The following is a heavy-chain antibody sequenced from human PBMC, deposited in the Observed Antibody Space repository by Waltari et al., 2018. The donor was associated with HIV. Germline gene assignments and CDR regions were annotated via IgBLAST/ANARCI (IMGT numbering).Heavy chain of an antibody. CDR2: ISYDGTNK. J-gene: IGHJ3*01. Sequence: QVELVESGGGVVQPGRSLRLSCAASGFSFSSYAIHWFRQAPGKGLEWVAIISYDGTNKYYADSVEGRFTISRDNSNNTLYLQMNSLRSEDTAIYFCARASLRFLEWLLYDDAFDLWGQGTMVTVSS. D-gene: IGHD3-3*01. CDR3: ARASLRFLEWLLYDDAFDL. CDR1: GFSFSSYA. V-gene: IGHV3-30-3*01.